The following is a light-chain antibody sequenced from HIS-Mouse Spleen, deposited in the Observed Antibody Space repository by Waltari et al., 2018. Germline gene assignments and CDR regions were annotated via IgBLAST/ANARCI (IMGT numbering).Light chain of an antibody. CDR3: CSYAGSSTFVVV. CDR1: SSAVGSYNL. J-gene: IGLJ2*01. CDR2: EVS. V-gene: IGLV2-23*02. Sequence: QSALTQPAAVSGSPGQSSTISCTGTSSAVGSYNLVSWYQQHPGKAPKLLIYEVSKRPAGVSNRLSGSKSGNTASLTIAGLQAEDEGDYYCCSYAGSSTFVVVFGGGTKLTVL.